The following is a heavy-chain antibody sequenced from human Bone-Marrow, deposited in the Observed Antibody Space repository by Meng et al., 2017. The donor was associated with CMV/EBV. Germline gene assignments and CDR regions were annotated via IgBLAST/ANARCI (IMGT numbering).Heavy chain of an antibody. D-gene: IGHD2-15*01. Sequence: QVVGLGGGLVNPGGSLGLSCAASGFIFSNYAVSGVRQAPGKGLEWVSALSATGGNTYYAASGKGRFTVSRDNSKNIMYLQMNNLRGEDTARYYCAKDPGRGYWVYWGQGTLVTVSS. CDR2: LSATGGNT. J-gene: IGHJ4*01. CDR1: GFIFSNYA. V-gene: IGHV3-23*04. CDR3: AKDPGRGYWVY.